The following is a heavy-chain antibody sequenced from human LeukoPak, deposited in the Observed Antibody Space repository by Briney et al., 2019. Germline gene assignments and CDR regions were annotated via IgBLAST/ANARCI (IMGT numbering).Heavy chain of an antibody. CDR3: AKNANGYGYGAFDI. J-gene: IGHJ3*02. V-gene: IGHV3-48*01. CDR1: GLSFSSYT. D-gene: IGHD3-16*01. Sequence: GGSLRRSCAASGLSFSSYTMNWVRQAPGKGLEWLSYISRSSSTIHYADSVKGRFTISRDNAKNSLYLQMNSLRVEDTAVYFCAKNANGYGYGAFDIWGQGTMVTVSS. CDR2: ISRSSSTI.